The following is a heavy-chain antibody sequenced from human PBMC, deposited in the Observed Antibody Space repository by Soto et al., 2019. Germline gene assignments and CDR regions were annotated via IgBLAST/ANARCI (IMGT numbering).Heavy chain of an antibody. Sequence: QVQLVQSGAEVKKPGASVRVSCKASGYTFTNYGISWVRQAPGQGLEWMGWISGDNGDTNYARKLQGRVTMTTDTSTSTAYMELRSLRSDDTAVYHCVKRRSLEVGHYWGKETLVTVS. J-gene: IGHJ4*02. CDR2: ISGDNGDT. CDR3: VKRRSLEVGHY. V-gene: IGHV1-18*01. CDR1: GYTFTNYG. D-gene: IGHD6-13*01.